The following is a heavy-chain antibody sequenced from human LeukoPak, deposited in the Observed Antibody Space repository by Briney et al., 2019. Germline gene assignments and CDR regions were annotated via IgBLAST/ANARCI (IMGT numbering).Heavy chain of an antibody. CDR3: ARTYYYGSGSYYHPYFDY. J-gene: IGHJ4*02. CDR2: ISSSSSYI. CDR1: GFTFSSYS. V-gene: IGHV3-21*01. D-gene: IGHD3-10*01. Sequence: GGSLRLSCAASGFTFSSYSMNWVRQAPGKGLEWVSSISSSSSYIYYADSVKGRFTISRDNAKNSLYLQMNSLRAEDTAVYYCARTYYYGSGSYYHPYFDYWGQGTLVTVSS.